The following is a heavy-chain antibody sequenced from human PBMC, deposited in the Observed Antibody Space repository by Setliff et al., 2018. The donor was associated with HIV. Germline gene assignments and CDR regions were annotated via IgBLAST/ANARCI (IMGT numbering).Heavy chain of an antibody. V-gene: IGHV4-34*01. CDR1: GRSLSDYY. Sequence: SETLSLTCGIYGRSLSDYYWSWIRQPPGKGLEWIGEIDHRGRPKYNPSLNRRVTMSVDKSRIQFSLKVSSVTAPDTAVYYCARVSITNCYSIPLDYYYYMDVWGEGTTVTVSS. D-gene: IGHD2-2*01. J-gene: IGHJ6*03. CDR2: IDHRGRP. CDR3: ARVSITNCYSIPLDYYYYMDV.